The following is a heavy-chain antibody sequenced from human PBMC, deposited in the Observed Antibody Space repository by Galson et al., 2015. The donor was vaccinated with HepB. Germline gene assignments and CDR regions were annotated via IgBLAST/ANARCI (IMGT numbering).Heavy chain of an antibody. CDR1: GLTFSDYS. V-gene: IGHV3-21*06. Sequence: SLRLSCAASGLTFSDYSMNWVRQAPGKGLEWVSSISSSSNYTYYADSVRGRFTTSRDNAKNSLCLQMDSLRAEDTAMYYCARVECSGAACQGFGMDVWGQGTAVTVS. D-gene: IGHD2-15*01. J-gene: IGHJ6*02. CDR2: ISSSSNYT. CDR3: ARVECSGAACQGFGMDV.